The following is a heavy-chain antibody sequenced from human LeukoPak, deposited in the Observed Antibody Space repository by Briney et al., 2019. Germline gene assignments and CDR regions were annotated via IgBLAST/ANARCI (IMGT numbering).Heavy chain of an antibody. V-gene: IGHV3-11*01. J-gene: IGHJ4*02. D-gene: IGHD4-17*01. Sequence: GGSLRLSCAASGFTFSDYYRSWIRQAPGKGLEWVSYISSSGITIYYSDSVKGRFTISRDNAKNSMFLQMNSLRAEDTAVYYCARDLFHGDYEFDYWGQGTLVTVSS. CDR1: GFTFSDYY. CDR3: ARDLFHGDYEFDY. CDR2: ISSSGITI.